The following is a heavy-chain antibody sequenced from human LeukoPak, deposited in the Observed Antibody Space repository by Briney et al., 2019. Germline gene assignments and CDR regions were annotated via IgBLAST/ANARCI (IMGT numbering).Heavy chain of an antibody. J-gene: IGHJ1*01. V-gene: IGHV3-21*05. CDR2: IRTTAEGAKYA. Sequence: GGSLRLSCATSGFSFTDYPMNWVRQAPGKGLEWISNIRTTAEGAKYAYYADSVKGRFTISRDNAKNSLYLQMNSLGAEDTAVYYCARNEEDLYFQHWGQGTLVTVSS. CDR3: ARNEEDLYFQH. CDR1: GFSFTDYP.